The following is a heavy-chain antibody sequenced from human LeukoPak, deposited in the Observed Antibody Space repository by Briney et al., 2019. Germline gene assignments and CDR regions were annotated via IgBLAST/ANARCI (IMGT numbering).Heavy chain of an antibody. CDR1: GGSFNGYY. D-gene: IGHD1-14*01. Sequence: SETLSLTCAVYGGSFNGYYWSWIRQPPGKGLEWIGEINHSGSTNYNPSLKSRVTISVDTSKNQFSLKLSSVTAADTAVYYCAKTNALDVWGKGTTVTIAS. CDR2: INHSGST. V-gene: IGHV4-34*01. J-gene: IGHJ6*04. CDR3: AKTNALDV.